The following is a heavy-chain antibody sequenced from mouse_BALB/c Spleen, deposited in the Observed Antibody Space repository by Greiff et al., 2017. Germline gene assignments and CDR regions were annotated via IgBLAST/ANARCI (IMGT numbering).Heavy chain of an antibody. Sequence: EVKLMESGGGLVQPGGSLKLSCAASGFTFSSYTMSWVRQTPEKRLEWVAYISNGGGSTYYPDTVKGRFTISRDNAKNTLYLQMSSLKSEDTAMYYCARRYYGSSYGAMDYWGQGTSVTVSS. CDR1: GFTFSSYT. CDR3: ARRYYGSSYGAMDY. CDR2: ISNGGGST. V-gene: IGHV5-12-2*01. D-gene: IGHD1-1*01. J-gene: IGHJ4*01.